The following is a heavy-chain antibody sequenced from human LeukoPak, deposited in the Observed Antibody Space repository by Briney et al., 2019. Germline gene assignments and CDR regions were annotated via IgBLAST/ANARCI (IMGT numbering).Heavy chain of an antibody. CDR3: ARIGAGSSRDY. Sequence: PGGSLRLSCAASGFTFTSYAMSWVRQAPGKGLEWVSGISGSGGSTSYADSVKGRFTISRDNSKNTLYLQMNSLRAEDTAVYYCARIGAGSSRDYWGQGTLVTVSS. J-gene: IGHJ4*02. CDR2: ISGSGGST. D-gene: IGHD6-13*01. V-gene: IGHV3-23*01. CDR1: GFTFTSYA.